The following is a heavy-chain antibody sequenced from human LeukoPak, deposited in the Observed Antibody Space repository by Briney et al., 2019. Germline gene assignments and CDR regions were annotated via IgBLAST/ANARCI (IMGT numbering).Heavy chain of an antibody. CDR1: RFAFSSYD. J-gene: IGHJ4*02. D-gene: IGHD1-26*01. CDR2: ISGSGGST. CDR3: ARHYGSGSYYPSY. Sequence: GGSLRLSCAASRFAFSSYDMSWVRQAPGKGLEWVSAISGSGGSTYYADSVKGRFTISRDNSKNTLYLQMNSLRAEDTAVYYCARHYGSGSYYPSYWGQGTLVTVSS. V-gene: IGHV3-23*01.